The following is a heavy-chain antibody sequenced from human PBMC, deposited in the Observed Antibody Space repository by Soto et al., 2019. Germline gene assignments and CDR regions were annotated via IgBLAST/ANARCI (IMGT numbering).Heavy chain of an antibody. CDR1: GFTFSSYA. CDR2: ISGSGGST. J-gene: IGHJ4*02. CDR3: AKARREYSSGWQIDY. D-gene: IGHD6-19*01. V-gene: IGHV3-23*01. Sequence: GGSLRLSCAASGFTFSSYAMSWVRQAPGKGLEWVSAISGSGGSTYYADSVKGRFTISRDNSKNTLYLQMNSLRAEDTAVYYCAKARREYSSGWQIDYWGQGTLVTVSS.